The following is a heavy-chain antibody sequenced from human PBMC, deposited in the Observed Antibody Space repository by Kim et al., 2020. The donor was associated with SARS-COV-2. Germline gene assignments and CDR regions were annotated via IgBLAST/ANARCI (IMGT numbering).Heavy chain of an antibody. CDR1: GFTFDDYA. D-gene: IGHD3-22*01. Sequence: GGSLRLSCAASGFTFDDYAMHWVRQAPGKGLEWVSGISWSSDRIAYADSVKGRFTISRDNAKNSLYLQMNSLRAEDTALYYCAKDNSYYYDKFGAGGMDVWGQGTTVTVSS. CDR2: ISWSSDRI. J-gene: IGHJ6*02. CDR3: AKDNSYYYDKFGAGGMDV. V-gene: IGHV3-9*01.